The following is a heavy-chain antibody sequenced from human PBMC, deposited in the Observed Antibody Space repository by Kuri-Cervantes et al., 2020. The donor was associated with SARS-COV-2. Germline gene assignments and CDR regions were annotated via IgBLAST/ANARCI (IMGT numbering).Heavy chain of an antibody. CDR3: ARDPPHGTDYGGSMDV. V-gene: IGHV3-33*01. Sequence: GESLKISCAASGFTFSSYGMHWVRQAPGKGLEWVAVIWYDGSNKYYADSVKGRFTISRDNSKNTLYLQMNSLRAEDTAVYYCARDPPHGTDYGGSMDVWGQGTMVTVSS. CDR2: IWYDGSNK. CDR1: GFTFSSYG. D-gene: IGHD4-23*01. J-gene: IGHJ6*02.